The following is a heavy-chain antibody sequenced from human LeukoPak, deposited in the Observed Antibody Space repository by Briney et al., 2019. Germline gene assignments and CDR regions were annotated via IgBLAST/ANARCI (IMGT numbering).Heavy chain of an antibody. CDR1: GFRFSTYW. J-gene: IGHJ2*01. CDR3: AREDTMIVGPPWYFDL. D-gene: IGHD3-22*01. Sequence: GGSLRLSCAASGFRFSTYWMHWVRQAPGKGLVWVSRISSDGSIINYADSVKGRFTISRDNAKNSLYLQMNSLRAEDTAVYYCAREDTMIVGPPWYFDLWGRGTLVTVSS. V-gene: IGHV3-74*01. CDR2: ISSDGSII.